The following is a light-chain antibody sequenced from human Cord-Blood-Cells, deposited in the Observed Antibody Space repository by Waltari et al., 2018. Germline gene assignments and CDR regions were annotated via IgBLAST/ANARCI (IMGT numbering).Light chain of an antibody. V-gene: IGLV2-23*02. CDR3: CSYAGSSTWV. J-gene: IGLJ3*02. CDR2: EVR. Sequence: QSALTQPASVSGSPGQSITISCTGTRSDVGSYNLVSWYQQHPGKAPKLMIYEVRKRPAGVSNRFSGSKAGNTASLTISGLQAEDEADYYCCSYAGSSTWVFGGGTKLTVL. CDR1: RSDVGSYNL.